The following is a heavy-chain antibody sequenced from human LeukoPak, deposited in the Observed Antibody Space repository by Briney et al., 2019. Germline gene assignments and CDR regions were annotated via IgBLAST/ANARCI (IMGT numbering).Heavy chain of an antibody. J-gene: IGHJ6*03. CDR2: INHSGST. V-gene: IGHV4-34*01. CDR1: GGSISSYY. CDR3: ARHRGYYYYYMDV. Sequence: SETLSPTCTVSGGSISSYYWSWLRQPPGKGLEWIGEINHSGSTNYNPSLKSRVTISVDTSKNQSSLKLSSVTAADTAVYYCARHRGYYYYYMDVWGKGTTVTISS.